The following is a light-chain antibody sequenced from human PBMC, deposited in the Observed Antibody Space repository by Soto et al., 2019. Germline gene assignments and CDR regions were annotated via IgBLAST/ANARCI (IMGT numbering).Light chain of an antibody. CDR3: SSYTSSSTRV. Sequence: QSALTQPASVSGSPGQSITISCTGTSSDVGGYNYVSWYQQHPGKAPKLMIYDVSNRPSGVSNRFSGSKSANTASLTISGLQAEDDADYYCSSYTSSSTRVFGTGTKVIVL. J-gene: IGLJ1*01. CDR2: DVS. V-gene: IGLV2-14*01. CDR1: SSDVGGYNY.